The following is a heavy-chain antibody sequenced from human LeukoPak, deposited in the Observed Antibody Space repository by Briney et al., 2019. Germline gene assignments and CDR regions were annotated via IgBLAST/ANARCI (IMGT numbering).Heavy chain of an antibody. Sequence: GGSLRLSCAASGFSFSAFWMSWVRQAPGKGLEWVANIRQDGNEIYYMDSVKGRFTISRDNAKNSLYLQMNSLRVEDTAVYYCAILRWRVGTTGFDPWGQGILVTVSS. J-gene: IGHJ5*02. D-gene: IGHD1-26*01. V-gene: IGHV3-7*01. CDR3: AILRWRVGTTGFDP. CDR1: GFSFSAFW. CDR2: IRQDGNEI.